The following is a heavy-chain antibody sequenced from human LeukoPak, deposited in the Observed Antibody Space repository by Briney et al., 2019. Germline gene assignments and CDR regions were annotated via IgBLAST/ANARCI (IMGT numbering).Heavy chain of an antibody. CDR2: ISSGSSSI. V-gene: IGHV3-48*03. CDR1: GFTFSSYE. Sequence: GGSLRLSCAASGFTFSSYEMNWVRQAPGKGLEWVSYISSGSSSIFYADSVWGRFTISRDNAKNSLYLQMNSLRVEDTAVYYCARGGIAARFAYWGQGTLVTVSS. J-gene: IGHJ4*02. CDR3: ARGGIAARFAY. D-gene: IGHD6-6*01.